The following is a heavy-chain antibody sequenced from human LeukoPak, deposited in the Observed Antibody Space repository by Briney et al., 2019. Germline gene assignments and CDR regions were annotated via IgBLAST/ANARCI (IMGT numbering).Heavy chain of an antibody. CDR3: EGYNYGKTFDS. CDR2: IYGAEIT. Sequence: PGGSLRLSCAASGFTVSNKDMTWVRQAPGKGLEWVSIIYGAEITYYADSVKGRFTISRDTSKNIVYLQMNSLRVEDTAVYYCEGYNYGKTFDSWGQGTLVTVSS. V-gene: IGHV3-66*01. CDR1: GFTVSNKD. J-gene: IGHJ4*02. D-gene: IGHD1-1*01.